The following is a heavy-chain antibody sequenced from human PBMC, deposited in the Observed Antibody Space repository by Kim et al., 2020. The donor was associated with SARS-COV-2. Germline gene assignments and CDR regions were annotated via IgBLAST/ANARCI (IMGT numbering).Heavy chain of an antibody. V-gene: IGHV3-23*01. J-gene: IGHJ4*02. CDR1: GLRFSSYA. CDR2: IGGSSGRT. CDR3: AKDLGGGYSGYDYFGFDY. D-gene: IGHD5-12*01. Sequence: GGSLRLSCAASGLRFSSYAMNWVRQAPGKGLEWVSGIGGSSGRTYYANSVKGRFTISRDNSKNTVYLQMNSLSAEDTAVYYWAKDLGGGYSGYDYFGFDYWGQEILDSVSS.